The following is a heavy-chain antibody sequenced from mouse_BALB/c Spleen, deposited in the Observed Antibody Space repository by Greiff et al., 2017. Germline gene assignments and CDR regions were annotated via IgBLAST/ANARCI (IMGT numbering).Heavy chain of an antibody. CDR1: GFTFSSFG. D-gene: IGHD4-1*01. CDR3: ASWDPYYAMDY. V-gene: IGHV5-17*02. Sequence: EVQRVESGGGLVQPGGSRKLSCAASGFTFSSFGMHWVRQAPEKGLEWVAYISSGSSTIYYADTVKGRFTISRDNPKNTLFLQMTSLRSEDTAMYYCASWDPYYAMDYWGQGTSVTVSS. CDR2: ISSGSSTI. J-gene: IGHJ4*01.